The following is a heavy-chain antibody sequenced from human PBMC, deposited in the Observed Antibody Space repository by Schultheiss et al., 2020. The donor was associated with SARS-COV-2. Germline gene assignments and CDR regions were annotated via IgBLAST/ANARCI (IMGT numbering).Heavy chain of an antibody. CDR1: GGSISSYY. J-gene: IGHJ4*02. CDR2: IYYSGST. CDR3: ARWEDYGDYGFDY. Sequence: SETLSLTCTVSGGSISSYYWSWIRQPPGKGLEWIGYIYYSGSTYYNPSLKSRVTISVDTSKNQFSLKLSSVTAADTAVYYCARWEDYGDYGFDYWGQGTLVTVSS. V-gene: IGHV4-59*12. D-gene: IGHD4-17*01.